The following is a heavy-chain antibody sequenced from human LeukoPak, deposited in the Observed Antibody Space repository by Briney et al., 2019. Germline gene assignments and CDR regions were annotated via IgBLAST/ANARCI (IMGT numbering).Heavy chain of an antibody. V-gene: IGHV3-23*01. Sequence: GGSLRLSCAASGFTFSDYYMSWVRQAPGKGLQWVSAISISGGSTYYADSVKGRFTISRDNSKNTLYLQMNSLRAEDTAVYYCAKAPVTTCSGAYCYPFDYWGQGTLVTVSS. CDR1: GFTFSDYY. D-gene: IGHD2-21*01. CDR2: ISISGGST. J-gene: IGHJ4*02. CDR3: AKAPVTTCSGAYCYPFDY.